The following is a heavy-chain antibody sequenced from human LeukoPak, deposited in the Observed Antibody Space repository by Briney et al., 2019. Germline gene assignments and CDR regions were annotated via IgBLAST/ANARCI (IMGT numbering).Heavy chain of an antibody. J-gene: IGHJ4*02. CDR3: AKDLRIQLWAYYFDY. CDR1: GFTFSSYA. CDR2: ISNSGGST. D-gene: IGHD5-18*01. V-gene: IGHV3-23*01. Sequence: GGSLRLSCAASGFTFSSYAMTWVRQAPGKGLEWVSTISNSGGSTYYADSVKGRSTNSRDNSKNTLYLHMNSLRDEDTAVYYCAKDLRIQLWAYYFDYWGQGTLVTVSS.